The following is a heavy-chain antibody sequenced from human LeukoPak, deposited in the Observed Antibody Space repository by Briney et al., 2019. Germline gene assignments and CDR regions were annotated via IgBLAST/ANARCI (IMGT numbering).Heavy chain of an antibody. Sequence: GSLRLSCAASGFTFSTYWIHWLRQTPEKGLVWVSRISSDGSRTTYADSVKGRFTISRDNAKNTVYLQMNSLGLEDTAVYYCAKSFAVTTHSYYGIDVWGQGTTVTVSS. J-gene: IGHJ6*02. CDR1: GFTFSTYW. D-gene: IGHD4-17*01. V-gene: IGHV3-74*01. CDR2: ISSDGSRT. CDR3: AKSFAVTTHSYYGIDV.